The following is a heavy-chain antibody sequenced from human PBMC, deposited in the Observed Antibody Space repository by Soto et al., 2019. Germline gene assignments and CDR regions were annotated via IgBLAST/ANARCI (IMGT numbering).Heavy chain of an antibody. CDR2: ISGSGGST. Sequence: PGKGLEWVSAISGSGGSTYYADPATGRFALSRDNSKVTLYLQMNSLRAEDTAVYYCFFFSSRRRHTRYRSGLGFLLNRSSDL. CDR3: FFFSSRRRHTRYRSGLGFLLNRSSDL. D-gene: IGHD2-15*01. J-gene: IGHJ2*01. V-gene: IGHV3-23*01.